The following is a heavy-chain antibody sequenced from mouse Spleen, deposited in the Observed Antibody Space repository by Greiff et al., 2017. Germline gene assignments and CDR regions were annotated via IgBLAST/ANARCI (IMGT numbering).Heavy chain of an antibody. CDR3: ARRGELGPYWYFDV. D-gene: IGHD4-1*01. Sequence: EVMLVESGPSLVKPSQTLSLTCSVTGDSITSGYWNWIRKFPGNKLEYMGYISYSGSTYYNPSLKSRISITRDTSKNQYYLQLNSVTTEDTATYYCARRGELGPYWYFDVWGAGTTVTVSS. V-gene: IGHV3-8*02. CDR2: ISYSGST. J-gene: IGHJ1*01. CDR1: GDSITSGY.